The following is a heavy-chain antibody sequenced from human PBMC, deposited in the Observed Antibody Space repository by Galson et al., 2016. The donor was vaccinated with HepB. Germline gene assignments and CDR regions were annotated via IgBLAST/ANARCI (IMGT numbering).Heavy chain of an antibody. CDR2: IYHDGGT. J-gene: IGHJ3*02. V-gene: IGHV4-4*02. CDR1: GGSISTDSW. D-gene: IGHD2-21*02. CDR3: ARVTCGGGACQDVFAI. Sequence: TLSLTCAVSGGSISTDSWWHWVRQPPGQGLEWIGEIYHDGGTKYNPSLKCRLSMSVDKSKNQSSLNLSSVTAAAAAVYYCARVTCGGGACQDVFAIWGQGIMVTVSS.